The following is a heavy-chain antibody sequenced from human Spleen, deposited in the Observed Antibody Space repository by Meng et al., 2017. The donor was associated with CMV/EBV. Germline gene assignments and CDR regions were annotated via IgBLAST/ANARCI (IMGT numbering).Heavy chain of an antibody. Sequence: ASVKVSCKASGYTFTSYDINWVRQATGQGLEWMGWMNPNSGNTGYAQKFQGRVTITRNTSISTAYMELSSLRSEDTAVYYCARQEKYYYYYGLDVWGQGTTVTVSS. CDR1: GYTFTSYD. CDR3: ARQEKYYYYYGLDV. J-gene: IGHJ6*02. V-gene: IGHV1-8*03. CDR2: MNPNSGNT.